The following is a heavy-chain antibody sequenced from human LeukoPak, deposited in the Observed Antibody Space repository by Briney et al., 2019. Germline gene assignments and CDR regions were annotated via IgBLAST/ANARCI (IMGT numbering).Heavy chain of an antibody. CDR1: GFTFSDYY. Sequence: GGSLRLSCAASGFTFSDYYMSWIRQAPGKGLEGVSYINSSGSTIYYADSVKDRFTISRDNAKNSLYLQMNSLRAEDTAVYYCARDAAAAGTSYYYYYYMDVWGKGTTVTVSS. D-gene: IGHD6-13*01. CDR2: INSSGSTI. V-gene: IGHV3-11*01. J-gene: IGHJ6*03. CDR3: ARDAAAAGTSYYYYYYMDV.